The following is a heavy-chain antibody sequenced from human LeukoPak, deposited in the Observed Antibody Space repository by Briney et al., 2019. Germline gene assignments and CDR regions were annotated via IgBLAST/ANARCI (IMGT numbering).Heavy chain of an antibody. CDR2: IYSGGST. D-gene: IGHD1-26*01. V-gene: IGHV3-53*01. CDR3: ARGWEWEPLDY. Sequence: QPGGSLRLSCAASGFTVSSNYMSWVRQSPGKGLEWVSVIYSGGSTYYADSVKGRFTLSRDNSKNTLYLQMNSLRAEDTAVYYCARGWEWEPLDYWGQGTLVTVSS. CDR1: GFTVSSNY. J-gene: IGHJ4*02.